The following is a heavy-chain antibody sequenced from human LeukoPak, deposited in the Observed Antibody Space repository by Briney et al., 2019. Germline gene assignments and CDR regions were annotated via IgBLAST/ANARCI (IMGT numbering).Heavy chain of an antibody. CDR2: ISGSGDNT. Sequence: LSLTCTVSGGSISSGGYYWSWIRQAPGKGLEWVSAISGSGDNTHYADSVKGRFTISRDNSQSTLYLQMNSLRAGDTAVYYCAKDRDGGSGTYYNRFDYWGQGTLVTVSA. CDR3: AKDRDGGSGTYYNRFDY. CDR1: GGSISSGGYY. J-gene: IGHJ4*02. V-gene: IGHV3-23*01. D-gene: IGHD3-10*01.